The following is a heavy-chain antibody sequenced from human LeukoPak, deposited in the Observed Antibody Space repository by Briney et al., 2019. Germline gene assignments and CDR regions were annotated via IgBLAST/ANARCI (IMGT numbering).Heavy chain of an antibody. CDR2: ISNIGTTT. V-gene: IGHV3-11*01. CDR1: AFTLGDWY. D-gene: IGHD2-21*02. J-gene: IGHJ4*02. CDR3: ACDFRYLGHDF. Sequence: GGSLRLSCTASAFTLGDWYMSWIRQAPGKGLEWISYISNIGTTTYYAESVKGRITISRDNAKNSLYLQMNSLRAEDTAVYYCACDFRYLGHDFWGQGTLVTVSS.